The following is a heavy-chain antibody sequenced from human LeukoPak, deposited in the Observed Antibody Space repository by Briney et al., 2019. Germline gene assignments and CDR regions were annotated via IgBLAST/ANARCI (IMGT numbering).Heavy chain of an antibody. CDR1: GFTFSSFG. J-gene: IGHJ4*02. V-gene: IGHV3-30*02. CDR2: TRYDGNNK. Sequence: GGSLRLSCAASGFTFSSFGMHWVRQAPGKGLEWVAFTRYDGNNKYYTDAVKGRFTISRDNSKNMLYLQMNSLRAEDTAVYYCAKDQSHGSGSYYPDYWGQGTLVTVSS. D-gene: IGHD3-10*01. CDR3: AKDQSHGSGSYYPDY.